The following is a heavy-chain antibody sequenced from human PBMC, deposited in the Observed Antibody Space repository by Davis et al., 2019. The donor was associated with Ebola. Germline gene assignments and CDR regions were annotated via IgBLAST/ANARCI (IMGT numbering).Heavy chain of an antibody. V-gene: IGHV3-21*01. D-gene: IGHD2-15*01. J-gene: IGHJ4*02. CDR1: GFTFSSYS. CDR3: ARDSGDYCSGGSCYRYFDC. CDR2: ISSSSSYI. Sequence: GESLKISCAASGFTFSSYSMNWVRQAPGKGLEWVSSISSSSSYIYYADSVKGRFTISRDNAKNSLYLQMNSLRAEDTAVYYCARDSGDYCSGGSCYRYFDCWGQGTLVTVSS.